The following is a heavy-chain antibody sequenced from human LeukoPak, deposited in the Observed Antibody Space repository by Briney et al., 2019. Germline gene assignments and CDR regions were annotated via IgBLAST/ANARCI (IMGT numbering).Heavy chain of an antibody. V-gene: IGHV3-48*01. CDR3: ARDRGRTGTVCDY. J-gene: IGHJ4*02. Sequence: GGSLRLSCAASGFTFSTYNMNWVRQAPGKGLEWVSYISSSSDTIYYADSVRGRFTISRDNAKNSLDLQMNGLRVEDTAVYYCARDRGRTGTVCDYWGQGTLVTVSS. CDR2: ISSSSDTI. CDR1: GFTFSTYN. D-gene: IGHD1-1*01.